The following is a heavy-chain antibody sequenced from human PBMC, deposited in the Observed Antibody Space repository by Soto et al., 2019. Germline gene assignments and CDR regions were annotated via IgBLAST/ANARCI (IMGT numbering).Heavy chain of an antibody. CDR3: ARVVPPAWIAAAGTRVGWFDT. Sequence: ASVKVSCRASGGTFSSYAISWVRQAPGPGLEWMGGIIPIFGTANYAQKFQGRVTITADESTSTAYMELSSLRSEDTAVYYCARVVPPAWIAAAGTRVGWFDTWGQGNLGTV. CDR2: IIPIFGTA. CDR1: GGTFSSYA. V-gene: IGHV1-69*13. D-gene: IGHD6-13*01. J-gene: IGHJ5*02.